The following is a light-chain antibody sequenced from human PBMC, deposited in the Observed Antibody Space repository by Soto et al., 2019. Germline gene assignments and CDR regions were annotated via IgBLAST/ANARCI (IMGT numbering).Light chain of an antibody. CDR2: AAS. Sequence: EIVMTQSPATLSVSPGERATLSCRASQSISSNLAWYQQKPGQAPRLLIYAASTRATGIPVRFSGSGSGTEFTLTISSLQSEDFAVYYCHHYNNWPPARTFGQGTKVEIK. CDR1: QSISSN. J-gene: IGKJ1*01. V-gene: IGKV3-15*01. CDR3: HHYNNWPPART.